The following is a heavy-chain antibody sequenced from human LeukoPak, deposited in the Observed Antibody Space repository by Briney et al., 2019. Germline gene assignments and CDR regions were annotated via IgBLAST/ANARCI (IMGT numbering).Heavy chain of an antibody. CDR3: ARSLNFASPMTFDY. D-gene: IGHD3-16*01. CDR2: IIPFLTLT. V-gene: IGHV1-69*02. CDR1: GDTFSNYP. J-gene: IGHJ4*02. Sequence: SVKVSCKASGDTFSNYPINWVRQAPGQGLEWLGRIIPFLTLTNYAQNFQDRVTITADKSTSTAYMELSSLRSEDTAMYYCARSLNFASPMTFDYWGQGTLVTVSS.